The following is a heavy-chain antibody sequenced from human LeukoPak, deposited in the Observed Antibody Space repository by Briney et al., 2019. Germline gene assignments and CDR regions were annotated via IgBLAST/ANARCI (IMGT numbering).Heavy chain of an antibody. Sequence: GGSLRLSCAASGFTFSSYSMNWVRQAPGKGLEWVSSISSSSSYIYYADSVKGRFTISRDNAKNSLYLQMNSLRAEDTAVYYCAREGGLRGAFDIWGQGTMVTVSS. CDR1: GFTFSSYS. J-gene: IGHJ3*02. D-gene: IGHD5-12*01. CDR3: AREGGLRGAFDI. V-gene: IGHV3-21*01. CDR2: ISSSSSYI.